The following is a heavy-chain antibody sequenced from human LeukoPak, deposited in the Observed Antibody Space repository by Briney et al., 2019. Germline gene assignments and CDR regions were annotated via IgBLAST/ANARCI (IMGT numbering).Heavy chain of an antibody. D-gene: IGHD3-9*01. CDR1: GFTFGSYG. V-gene: IGHV3-23*01. Sequence: PGGSLRLSCAASGFTFGSYGMSWVRQAPGKGLEWVSAISGSGGSTYYADSVKGRFTISRDNSKNTLYLQMNSLRAEDTAVYYCATIPTYYDILTGYYNPLYYFDYWGQGTLVTVSS. CDR2: ISGSGGST. J-gene: IGHJ4*02. CDR3: ATIPTYYDILTGYYNPLYYFDY.